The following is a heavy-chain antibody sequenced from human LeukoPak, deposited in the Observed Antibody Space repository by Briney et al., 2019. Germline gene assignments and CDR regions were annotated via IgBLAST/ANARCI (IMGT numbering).Heavy chain of an antibody. D-gene: IGHD6-19*01. CDR3: ARSGSGWYGNYNWFDP. CDR2: IYPGDSDT. CDR1: GYSFTSYW. Sequence: GESLNISCQGSGYSFTSYWIGWVRQMPGKGLEWMGIIYPGDSDTRYSPSFQGQVTISADKSISTAYLQWSSLKASDTAMYYCARSGSGWYGNYNWFDPWGQGTLVTVSS. V-gene: IGHV5-51*01. J-gene: IGHJ5*02.